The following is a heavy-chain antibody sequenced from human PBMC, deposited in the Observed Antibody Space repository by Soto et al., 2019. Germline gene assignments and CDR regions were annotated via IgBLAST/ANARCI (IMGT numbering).Heavy chain of an antibody. V-gene: IGHV2-26*01. CDR2: IFSNDEK. CDR1: GFSLSNARMG. CDR3: ARAISRSWGGGGMDV. J-gene: IGHJ6*02. Sequence: QVTLKESGPVLVKPTETLTLTCTVSGFSLSNARMGVSWIRQPPGKALEWLAHIFSNDEKSYSTSLKSRLTLPKDPSKSQVVLTMANIDPVDTATYYCARAISRSWGGGGMDVWGQGTTVTVSS. D-gene: IGHD6-13*01.